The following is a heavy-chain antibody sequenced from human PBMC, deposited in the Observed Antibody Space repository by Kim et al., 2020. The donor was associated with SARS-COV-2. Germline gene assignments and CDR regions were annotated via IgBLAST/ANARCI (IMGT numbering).Heavy chain of an antibody. V-gene: IGHV3-9*01. J-gene: IGHJ4*02. CDR1: GFTFGDYA. CDR3: AKDIRGSMAVANY. Sequence: GGSLRPSCAASGFTFGDYAMHWVRQAPGKGLEWVSGISWNSGSIGYADSVKGRFTISRDNAKNSLYLQMNSLRAEDTALYYCAKDIRGSMAVANYWGQGTLVTVSS. D-gene: IGHD6-19*01. CDR2: ISWNSGSI.